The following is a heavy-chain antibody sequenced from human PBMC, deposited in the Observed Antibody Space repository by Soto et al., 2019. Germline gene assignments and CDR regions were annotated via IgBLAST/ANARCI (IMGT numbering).Heavy chain of an antibody. V-gene: IGHV4-59*08. Sequence: LTCTVSGGSISSYYWSWIRQPPGKGLEWIGYIYYSGSTNYNPSLKSRVTISVDTSKNQLSLQVSSVTAADTAVYYCSRRAPEGFDPWGQGALVTVS. CDR2: IYYSGST. J-gene: IGHJ5*02. CDR3: SRRAPEGFDP. CDR1: GGSISSYY.